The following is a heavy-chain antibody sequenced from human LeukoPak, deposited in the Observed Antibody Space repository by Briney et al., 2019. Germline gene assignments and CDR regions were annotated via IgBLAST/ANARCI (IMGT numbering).Heavy chain of an antibody. CDR1: GFTFSSYA. CDR3: AKDGIPMATISYFDY. J-gene: IGHJ4*02. CDR2: ISGSGGST. Sequence: GGSLRLSCAASGFTFSSYAMSWVRQAPGKGLEWVSAISGSGGSTYYADSVKGRFTISRDNSKNTLYLQMNSPRAEDTAVYYCAKDGIPMATISYFDYWGQGTLVTVSS. D-gene: IGHD5-24*01. V-gene: IGHV3-23*01.